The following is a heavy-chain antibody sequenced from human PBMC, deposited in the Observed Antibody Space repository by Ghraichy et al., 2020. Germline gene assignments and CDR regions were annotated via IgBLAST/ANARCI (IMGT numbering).Heavy chain of an antibody. CDR3: ARSHYYDSRGYLFDY. V-gene: IGHV2-70*01. D-gene: IGHD3-22*01. CDR2: IDWDGDK. Sequence: SGPTLVKPTQTLTLTCTFSGFSLTTSGMCVSWIRQPPGKALEWLALIDWDGDKYYTTSLKTSLTISKDTSKNQVVLTVTNVDPVDTATYFCARSHYYDSRGYLFDYWGQGTLVTVSS. CDR1: GFSLTTSGMC. J-gene: IGHJ4*02.